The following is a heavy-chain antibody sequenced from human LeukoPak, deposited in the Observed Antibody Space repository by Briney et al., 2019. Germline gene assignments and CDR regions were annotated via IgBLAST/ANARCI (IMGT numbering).Heavy chain of an antibody. CDR3: ARSMNWNYSYNWFDP. V-gene: IGHV3-23*01. D-gene: IGHD1-7*01. CDR2: ISGSGGST. Sequence: GGSLRLSCAASGFTFSSYAMSWVRQAPGKGLEWVSAISGSGGSTYYADSVKGRFTISRDNSKNTLYLQMNSLRAEDTAVYYCARSMNWNYSYNWFDPWGQGTLVTVSS. CDR1: GFTFSSYA. J-gene: IGHJ5*02.